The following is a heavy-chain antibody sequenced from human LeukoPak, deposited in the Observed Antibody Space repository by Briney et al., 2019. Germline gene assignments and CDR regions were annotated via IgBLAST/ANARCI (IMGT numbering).Heavy chain of an antibody. CDR3: ARSTPEDIVVVPAAIPGYFQH. V-gene: IGHV3-11*01. CDR1: GLTFSYYY. Sequence: GGSLRISCAASGLTFSYYYMSWIRQAPGKGLDWVSFISSSGSTIYYADSVKGRFTISRDNAKNSLYLQMNSLRAEDTAVYYCARSTPEDIVVVPAAIPGYFQHWGQGTLVTVSS. D-gene: IGHD2-2*02. CDR2: ISSSGSTI. J-gene: IGHJ1*01.